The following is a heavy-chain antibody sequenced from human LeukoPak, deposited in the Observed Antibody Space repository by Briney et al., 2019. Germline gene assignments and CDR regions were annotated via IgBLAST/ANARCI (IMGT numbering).Heavy chain of an antibody. V-gene: IGHV4-61*01. CDR3: ARDRYYYDSGSYFYFDL. Sequence: SETLSLTCTVSGGSISSSNYYWGWIRQPPGKGLEWIGYIYYSGSTNYTPSLKSRVTISVDTSENQFSLKLSSVTAADTAVYYCARDRYYYDSGSYFYFDLWGRGTLVTVSS. CDR1: GGSISSSNYY. D-gene: IGHD3-22*01. CDR2: IYYSGST. J-gene: IGHJ2*01.